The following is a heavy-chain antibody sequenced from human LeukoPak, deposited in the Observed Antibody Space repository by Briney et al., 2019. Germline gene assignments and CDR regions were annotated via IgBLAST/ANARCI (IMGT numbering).Heavy chain of an antibody. D-gene: IGHD6-19*01. Sequence: GGSLRLSCAASGFTFSSYGMHWVRQAPGKGLEWVSVIYSGGGTYYADSVKGRFTISRDNSKNTLYLQMNSLRAEDTAVYYCARDSSGPLYWGQGTLVTVSS. CDR2: IYSGGGT. CDR3: ARDSSGPLY. J-gene: IGHJ4*02. V-gene: IGHV3-66*01. CDR1: GFTFSSYG.